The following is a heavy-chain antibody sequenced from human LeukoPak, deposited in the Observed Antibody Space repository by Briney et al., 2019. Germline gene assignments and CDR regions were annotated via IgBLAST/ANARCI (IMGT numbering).Heavy chain of an antibody. CDR2: FSYNGNT. Sequence: SETLSLTCTVSGGSTSSNTYYWGWIRQFPGKGLQWIGSFSYNGNTYYNPSLKSRGAISVDTSKNQFSLKMSSVTAADTAVYYCARHRPLVVAATLGDFDNWGQGTLVTVSS. J-gene: IGHJ4*02. V-gene: IGHV4-39*01. CDR1: GGSTSSNTYY. CDR3: ARHRPLVVAATLGDFDN. D-gene: IGHD2-15*01.